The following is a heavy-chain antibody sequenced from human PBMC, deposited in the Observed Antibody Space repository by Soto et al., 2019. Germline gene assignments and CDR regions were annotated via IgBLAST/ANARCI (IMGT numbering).Heavy chain of an antibody. CDR1: GYSFTSYW. Sequence: PXDSLTISRKGSGYSFTSYWIGLVRQMPGKGLEWMGIIYPGDSDTRYSPSFQGQVTISADKSISTAYLQWSSLKASDTAMYYCARLLLWGPVDYWGQGTLVTVSS. CDR3: ARLLLWGPVDY. J-gene: IGHJ4*02. D-gene: IGHD3-10*01. V-gene: IGHV5-51*01. CDR2: IYPGDSDT.